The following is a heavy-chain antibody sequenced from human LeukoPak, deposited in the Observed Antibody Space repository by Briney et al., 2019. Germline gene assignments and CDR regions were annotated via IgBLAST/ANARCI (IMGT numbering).Heavy chain of an antibody. CDR3: ARASAHSYRNYMDV. V-gene: IGHV3-21*01. CDR2: ISSSSSDI. D-gene: IGHD5-18*01. J-gene: IGHJ6*03. Sequence: GGSLRLSCAASGFSFSSYSMNWVRQAPGKGLEWVSSISSSSSDIFHADSVKGRFTISRDNAKNSLYLQMNSLRAEDTAVYYCARASAHSYRNYMDVWGKGTTVTVSS. CDR1: GFSFSSYS.